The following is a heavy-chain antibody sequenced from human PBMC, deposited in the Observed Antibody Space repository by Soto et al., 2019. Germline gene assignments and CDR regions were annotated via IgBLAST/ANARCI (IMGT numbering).Heavy chain of an antibody. CDR2: IYPGDSDT. D-gene: IGHD6-6*01. Sequence: GESLKISCKGSGYSFTSYLIGSVRQMPGKGLEWMGIIYPGDSDTRYSPSFQGQVTISADKSISTAYLQWSSLKASDTAIYYCARQFRSSSSPISYHYCSMDVWGQGTTVTV. CDR3: ARQFRSSSSPISYHYCSMDV. V-gene: IGHV5-51*01. CDR1: GYSFTSYL. J-gene: IGHJ6*02.